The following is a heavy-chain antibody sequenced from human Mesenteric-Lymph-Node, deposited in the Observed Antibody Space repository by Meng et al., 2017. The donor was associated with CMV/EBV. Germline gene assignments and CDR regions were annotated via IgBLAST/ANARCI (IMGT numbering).Heavy chain of an antibody. V-gene: IGHV3-23*03. CDR2: IYSADSST. Sequence: GESLKISCAASGFTFSSHAMSWVRQAPGKGLEWVSIIYSADSSTYYADSVKGRFTISTDNSKKTLYLQMNSLRAEDTAVYYCAKCYYGSASPPWFDPWGQGTLVTVSS. CDR1: GFTFSSHA. CDR3: AKCYYGSASPPWFDP. J-gene: IGHJ5*02. D-gene: IGHD3-10*01.